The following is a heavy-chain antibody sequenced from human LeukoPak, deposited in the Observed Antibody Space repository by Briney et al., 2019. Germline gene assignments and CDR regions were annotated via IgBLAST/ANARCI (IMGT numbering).Heavy chain of an antibody. D-gene: IGHD1-26*01. J-gene: IGHJ4*02. V-gene: IGHV4-30-4*08. CDR1: GGSISSGGYY. Sequence: SETLSLTCTVSGGSISSGGYYWSWIRQHPGKGLEWIGYIYYSGSTYYNPSLKSRVTISVDTSKNQFSLKLSSATAADTAVYYCAREDSGSLTRGFDYWGQGTLVTVSS. CDR2: IYYSGST. CDR3: AREDSGSLTRGFDY.